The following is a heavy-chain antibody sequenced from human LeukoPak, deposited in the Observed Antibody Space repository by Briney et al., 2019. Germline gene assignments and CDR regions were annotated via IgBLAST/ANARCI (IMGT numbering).Heavy chain of an antibody. J-gene: IGHJ4*02. Sequence: SETLSLTCTVSGGSISSYYWSWIRQPPGKGLEWIGYIYYSGSTNYNPSLKSRVTISVDTSKNQFSLNVSSVTAADTAVYYCAREGGHCSSTSCYTRQGGFDYWGQGTLVTVSS. CDR3: AREGGHCSSTSCYTRQGGFDY. D-gene: IGHD2-2*02. V-gene: IGHV4-59*12. CDR1: GGSISSYY. CDR2: IYYSGST.